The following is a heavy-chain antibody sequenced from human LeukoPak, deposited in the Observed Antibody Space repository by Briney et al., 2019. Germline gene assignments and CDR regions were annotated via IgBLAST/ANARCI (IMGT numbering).Heavy chain of an antibody. CDR3: TRAHYDSSGYYWEHFDY. D-gene: IGHD3-22*01. CDR2: ISYDGSNK. V-gene: IGHV3-30*03. J-gene: IGHJ4*02. CDR1: GFTFSDSY. Sequence: GGSLRLSCAAAGFTFSDSYMSWIRQAPGKGLEWVAVISYDGSNKYYADSVKGRFTISRDNSKNTLYLQMNSLRAEDTAVYYCTRAHYDSSGYYWEHFDYWGQGTLVTVSS.